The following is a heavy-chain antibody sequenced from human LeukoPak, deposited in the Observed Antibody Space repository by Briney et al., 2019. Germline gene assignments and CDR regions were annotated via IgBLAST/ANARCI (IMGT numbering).Heavy chain of an antibody. CDR3: ARDPGGARVRYYYMDV. Sequence: PSETLSLTCTVSGGSISSSSYYWGWIRQPPGKGLEWIGSIYYSGSTYYNPSLKSRVTISVDTSKNQFSLKLSSVTAADTAVYYCARDPGGARVRYYYMDVWGKGTTVTVSS. V-gene: IGHV4-39*02. J-gene: IGHJ6*03. CDR1: GGSISSSSYY. CDR2: IYYSGST. D-gene: IGHD1-26*01.